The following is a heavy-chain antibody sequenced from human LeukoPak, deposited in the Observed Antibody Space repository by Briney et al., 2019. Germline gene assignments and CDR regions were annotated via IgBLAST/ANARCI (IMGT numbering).Heavy chain of an antibody. CDR2: IYSGGST. Sequence: GGSLRLSCAASGFTVSNKYMNWVRQAPGKGLEWVSVIYSGGSTYYAGSVKGRFTISGDDSKNTLYLQMNSLRGEDTAVYYCVRDGGYGSYASPSNWYFDLWGRGTLVTVSS. D-gene: IGHD3-16*01. CDR3: VRDGGYGSYASPSNWYFDL. V-gene: IGHV3-53*01. J-gene: IGHJ2*01. CDR1: GFTVSNKY.